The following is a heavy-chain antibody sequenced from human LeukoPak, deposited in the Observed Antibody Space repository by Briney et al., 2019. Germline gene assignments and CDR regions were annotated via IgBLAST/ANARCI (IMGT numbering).Heavy chain of an antibody. D-gene: IGHD3-22*01. Sequence: PGGSLRLSCAASGFTFSSYAMHWVRQAPGKGLEWVAVISYDGSNKYYADSVKGRFTISRDNSKNTLYLQMNSLRAEDTAVYYCARFEYDTLYDYWGQGTLVTVSS. CDR2: ISYDGSNK. CDR3: ARFEYDTLYDY. V-gene: IGHV3-30*04. CDR1: GFTFSSYA. J-gene: IGHJ4*02.